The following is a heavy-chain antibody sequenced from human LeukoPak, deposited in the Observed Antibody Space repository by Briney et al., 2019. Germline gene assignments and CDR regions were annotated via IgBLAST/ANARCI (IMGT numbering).Heavy chain of an antibody. J-gene: IGHJ5*02. Sequence: ASVKVPCKASGYTFTGYYMHWVRQAPGQGLEWMGWINPNSGGTNYAQKFQGRVTMTRDTSISTAYMELSRLRSDDTAVYYCARDVVVGATCFDPWGQGTLVTVSS. D-gene: IGHD1-26*01. CDR2: INPNSGGT. V-gene: IGHV1-2*02. CDR3: ARDVVVGATCFDP. CDR1: GYTFTGYY.